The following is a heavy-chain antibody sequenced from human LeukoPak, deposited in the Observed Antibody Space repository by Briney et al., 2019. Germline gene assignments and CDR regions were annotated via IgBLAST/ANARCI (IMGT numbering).Heavy chain of an antibody. Sequence: GRSLRLSCAASGFTFSSYGMHWVRQAPGKGLEWVAVISYDGSNKYYADSVKGRFTISRDNSKNTLYLQMNSLRAEDTAVYYCAKYSDTSGYFDYWGQGTLVTVSS. J-gene: IGHJ4*02. V-gene: IGHV3-30*18. D-gene: IGHD3-10*01. CDR2: ISYDGSNK. CDR3: AKYSDTSGYFDY. CDR1: GFTFSSYG.